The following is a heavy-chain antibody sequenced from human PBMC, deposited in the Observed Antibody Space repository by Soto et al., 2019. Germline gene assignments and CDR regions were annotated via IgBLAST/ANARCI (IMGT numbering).Heavy chain of an antibody. D-gene: IGHD4-17*01. CDR1: GYTFTSYD. CDR3: ARGRTVTYYYYGMDV. CDR2: MNPNSCNT. V-gene: IGHV1-8*01. J-gene: IGHJ6*02. Sequence: QMQLVQSGAEVKKPGASVKVSCKASGYTFTSYDINWVRHATGQGLEWMGWMNPNSCNTGYAQKFQGRVTMTRNTSISTAYMELSSLRSEDTAVYYCARGRTVTYYYYGMDVWGQGTTVTVSS.